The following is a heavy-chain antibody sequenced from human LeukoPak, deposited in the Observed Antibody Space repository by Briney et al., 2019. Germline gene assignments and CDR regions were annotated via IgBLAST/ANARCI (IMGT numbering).Heavy chain of an antibody. CDR3: AKDRVSPGFNWFDP. V-gene: IGHV3-23*01. D-gene: IGHD2/OR15-2a*01. CDR1: GVIISSYA. J-gene: IGHJ5*02. CDR2: INGRGDNT. Sequence: GGSLRLSCAASGVIISSYAMSWVRQAPGKGLEWVSAINGRGDNTYYADFVKGRFTISRDNSQSTVYLQMNSLSTEDTAVYYCAKDRVSPGFNWFDPWGQGTLVTVSS.